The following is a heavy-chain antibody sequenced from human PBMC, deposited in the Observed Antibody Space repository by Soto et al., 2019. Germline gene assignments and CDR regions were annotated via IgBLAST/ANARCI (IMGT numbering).Heavy chain of an antibody. D-gene: IGHD4-17*01. J-gene: IGHJ4*02. CDR3: AHRRAYGDFDY. V-gene: IGHV2-5*02. CDR1: GFSLTTTGMG. Sequence: QITLKESGPTLVKPTQTLTLTCSFSGFSLTTTGMGVGWIRQPPGKALEWLTLIYWDDDKHYSPSLKSRLTLTRDTSKNQVVLTMTNMDPVDTATYFCAHRRAYGDFDYWGQGTLVTVSS. CDR2: IYWDDDK.